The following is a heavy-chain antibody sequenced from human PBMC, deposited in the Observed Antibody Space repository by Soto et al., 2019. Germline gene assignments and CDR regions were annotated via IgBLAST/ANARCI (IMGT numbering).Heavy chain of an antibody. CDR3: ARKITDIVVVPAAGDYYGMDV. Sequence: QVQLVQSGAEVKKPGSSVKVSCKASGGTFSRYDISWVRQAPGQGLEWMGGIIPIFGTANYAQKFQGRVTITADESTSTAYMELSSLRSEDTAVYYCARKITDIVVVPAAGDYYGMDVWGQGTTVTVSS. V-gene: IGHV1-69*01. CDR1: GGTFSRYD. CDR2: IIPIFGTA. D-gene: IGHD2-2*01. J-gene: IGHJ6*02.